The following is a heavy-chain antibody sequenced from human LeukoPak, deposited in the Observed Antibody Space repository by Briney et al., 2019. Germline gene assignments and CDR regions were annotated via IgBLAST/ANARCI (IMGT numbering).Heavy chain of an antibody. J-gene: IGHJ4*02. V-gene: IGHV1-46*01. CDR3: ARDPGSYGPSYYFDY. Sequence: ASVKVSCQASGYTFTTYYMHWVRQAPGRGLEWMGIINASGGSTSYAQKFQGRVTMTRDTSTSTVYMELSSLRSEDTAVYSCARDPGSYGPSYYFDYWGQGTLVTVSS. CDR1: GYTFTTYY. D-gene: IGHD5-18*01. CDR2: INASGGST.